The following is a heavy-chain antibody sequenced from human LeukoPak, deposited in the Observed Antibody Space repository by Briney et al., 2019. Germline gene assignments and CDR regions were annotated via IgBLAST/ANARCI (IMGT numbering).Heavy chain of an antibody. CDR2: IKQDGSEK. J-gene: IGHJ6*03. V-gene: IGHV3-7*01. CDR1: GFTFSSYW. CDR3: ARNSSSWYRGYYYYYMDV. D-gene: IGHD6-13*01. Sequence: GGSLRLSCAASGFTFSSYWMSWVRQAPGKGLEWVANIKQDGSEKYYVDSVKGRFTISRDNAKNSLYLQMNNLRADDTAVDYCARNSSSWYRGYYYYYMDVWGKGTTVTVSS.